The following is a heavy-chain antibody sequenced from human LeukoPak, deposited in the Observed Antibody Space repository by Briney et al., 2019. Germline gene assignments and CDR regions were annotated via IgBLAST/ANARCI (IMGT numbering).Heavy chain of an antibody. CDR2: IYYSGST. D-gene: IGHD6-6*01. CDR1: GGSISSYY. V-gene: IGHV4-59*12. CDR3: ARVRGSGVAARRGMDV. Sequence: SETLSLTCTVSGGSISSYYWSWIRKPPGKGLEWIGYIYYSGSTNYNPSLKSRVTISVDTAKNQFSLKLSSVTDADTAVYYCARVRGSGVAARRGMDVWGQGTTVTVSS. J-gene: IGHJ6*02.